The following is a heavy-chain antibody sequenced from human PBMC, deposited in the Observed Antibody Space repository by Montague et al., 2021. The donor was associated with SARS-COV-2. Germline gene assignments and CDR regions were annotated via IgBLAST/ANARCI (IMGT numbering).Heavy chain of an antibody. D-gene: IGHD6-13*01. CDR1: GFTVSSNY. CDR3: ARLLPGIAAAGGVDYSDY. CDR2: IYSGGST. V-gene: IGHV3-66*02. Sequence: SLRLSCSASGFTVSSNYMSWVRQAPGKGLEWVSVIYSGGSTYYAXSVKGRFTISRDNSKNTLYLQMNSLRAEDTAVYYCARLLPGIAAAGGVDYSDYWGQGTLVTVSS. J-gene: IGHJ4*02.